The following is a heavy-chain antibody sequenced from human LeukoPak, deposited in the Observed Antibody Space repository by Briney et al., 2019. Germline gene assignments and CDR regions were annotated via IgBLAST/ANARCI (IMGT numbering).Heavy chain of an antibody. D-gene: IGHD4-17*01. CDR3: ATQLTTVTTPFGYDI. V-gene: IGHV4-34*01. CDR1: GGSFSGYY. CDR2: INHSGST. J-gene: IGHJ3*02. Sequence: SGTLSLTCAVYGGSFSGYYWSWLRQPPGKGLEWIGEINHSGSTNYNPSLKTPVTISVDTSKNQFSLKLSSVPAADTTVYYCATQLTTVTTPFGYDIWGQGTMVTVSS.